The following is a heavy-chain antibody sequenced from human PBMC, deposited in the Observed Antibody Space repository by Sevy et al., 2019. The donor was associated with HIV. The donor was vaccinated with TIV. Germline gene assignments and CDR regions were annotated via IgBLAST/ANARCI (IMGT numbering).Heavy chain of an antibody. D-gene: IGHD1-26*01. J-gene: IGHJ4*02. CDR3: ARPTPRIAPSSAAFFDY. V-gene: IGHV3-23*01. CDR2: INGRGGSA. Sequence: GGSLRLSCAASGFTFSSFAMSWVRHIPGKGLEWVSTINGRGGSAYYADSVKGRFTLSRDNSNNTVFLQMNRLRDEDTAVYYCARPTPRIAPSSAAFFDYWAQGTLVTVSS. CDR1: GFTFSSFA.